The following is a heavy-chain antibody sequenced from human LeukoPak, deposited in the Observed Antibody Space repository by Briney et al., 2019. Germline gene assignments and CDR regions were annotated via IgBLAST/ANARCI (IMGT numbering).Heavy chain of an antibody. CDR3: ARNRYYYGSGDKRGVDY. V-gene: IGHV1-2*02. CDR1: GYTFTGYY. D-gene: IGHD3-10*01. Sequence: GASVKVSCKASGYTFTGYYMHWVRQAPGQGLEWMGWINPNSGGTNYAQKFQGRVTMTRDTSISTAYMELSRLRSDDTAVYYCARNRYYYGSGDKRGVDYWGQGTLVTVSS. CDR2: INPNSGGT. J-gene: IGHJ4*02.